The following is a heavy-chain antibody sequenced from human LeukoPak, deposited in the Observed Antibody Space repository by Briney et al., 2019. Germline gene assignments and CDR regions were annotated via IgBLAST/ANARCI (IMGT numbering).Heavy chain of an antibody. Sequence: ASVKVSCKASGGTFSSYAISWVRQAPGQGLEWMGRIIPILGIANCAQKFQGRVTITADKSTSTAYMELSSLRSEDTAVYYCARAYDSSGYFAFDIWGQGTMVTVSS. CDR3: ARAYDSSGYFAFDI. D-gene: IGHD3-22*01. CDR2: IIPILGIA. J-gene: IGHJ3*02. CDR1: GGTFSSYA. V-gene: IGHV1-69*04.